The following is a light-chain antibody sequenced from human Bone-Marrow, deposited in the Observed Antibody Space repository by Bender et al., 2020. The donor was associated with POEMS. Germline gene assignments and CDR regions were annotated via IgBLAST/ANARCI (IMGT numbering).Light chain of an antibody. CDR2: EDN. J-gene: IGLJ3*02. CDR1: ALPKKF. Sequence: SYVLTQTPSVSVAPGQTARITCSGDALPKKFAYWYQQKSRQAPVLVIYEDNKRPSGIPERFSGSSSGTMATLTISGAQVEDEADYYCYSIDSSGNYRVFGGGTKVTIL. CDR3: YSIDSSGNYRV. V-gene: IGLV3-10*01.